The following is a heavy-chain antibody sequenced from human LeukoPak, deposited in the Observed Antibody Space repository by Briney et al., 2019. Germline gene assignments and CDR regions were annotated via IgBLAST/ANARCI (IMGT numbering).Heavy chain of an antibody. J-gene: IGHJ6*03. CDR2: IXSXSSXI. CDR3: XXXXXXXXXXXXXXXXYYYMDV. Sequence: SXXXXRQXXGXXXXXXXSIXSXSSXIYXADSVKXRFTISRDNAKKXXYLQMNSLRDEDTAVYYCXXXXXXXXXXXXXXXXYYYMDVWGKGTTVTVSS. CDR1: S. V-gene: IGHV3-21*01.